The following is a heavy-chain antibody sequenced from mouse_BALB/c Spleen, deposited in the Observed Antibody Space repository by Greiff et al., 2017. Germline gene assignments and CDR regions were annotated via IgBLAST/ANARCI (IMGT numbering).Heavy chain of an antibody. Sequence: EVNVVESGGGLVKPGGSLKLSCAASGFTFSSYTMSWVRQTPEKRLEWVATISSGGGNTYYPDSVKGRFTISRDNAKNNLYLQMSSLRSEDTALYYCAKTGPYYFDYWGQGTTLTGSS. CDR3: AKTGPYYFDY. CDR2: ISSGGGNT. J-gene: IGHJ2*01. V-gene: IGHV5-9*03. D-gene: IGHD4-1*01. CDR1: GFTFSSYT.